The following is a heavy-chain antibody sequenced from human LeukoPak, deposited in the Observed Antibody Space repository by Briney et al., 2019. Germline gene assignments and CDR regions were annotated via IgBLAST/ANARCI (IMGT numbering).Heavy chain of an antibody. V-gene: IGHV1-46*01. D-gene: IGHD6-19*01. CDR3: ARLGWSRGLEAWYFDL. Sequence: ASVKVSCKASGYTFTGYYMHWVRQAPGQGLEWMGIINPSGGSTSYAQKFQGRVTMTRDTSTSTVHMELSSLRSEDTAVYYCARLGWSRGLEAWYFDLWGRGTLVTVSS. J-gene: IGHJ2*01. CDR2: INPSGGST. CDR1: GYTFTGYY.